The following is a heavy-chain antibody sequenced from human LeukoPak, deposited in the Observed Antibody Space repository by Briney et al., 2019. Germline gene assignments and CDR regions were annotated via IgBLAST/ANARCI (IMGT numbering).Heavy chain of an antibody. CDR2: IRSKPSSYAS. V-gene: IGHV3-73*01. CDR3: SSGTDYYDYGMDV. J-gene: IGHJ6*02. Sequence: PGGSLRLSCAASGFAFSGSTVHWVRRASGEGLEWVGRIRSKPSSYASVYAESVKGRFTISRDDSKNTAYLQMNSPKTEDTAVYYCSSGTDYYDYGMDVWGQGTTITVSS. CDR1: GFAFSGST. D-gene: IGHD1-26*01.